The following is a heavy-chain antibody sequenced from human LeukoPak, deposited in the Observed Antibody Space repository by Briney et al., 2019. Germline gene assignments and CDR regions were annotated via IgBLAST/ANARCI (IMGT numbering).Heavy chain of an antibody. Sequence: SETLSLTCTVSGGSISSGGYYWSWIRQHPGKDLEWIGYIYYSGSPYYNPSLRNRVTISLDTSKNQFSLKLSSATAADTAVYHCARDRKGYPLDYWGQGTLVTVSS. D-gene: IGHD6-13*01. CDR3: ARDRKGYPLDY. CDR2: IYYSGSP. V-gene: IGHV4-31*03. CDR1: GGSISSGGYY. J-gene: IGHJ4*02.